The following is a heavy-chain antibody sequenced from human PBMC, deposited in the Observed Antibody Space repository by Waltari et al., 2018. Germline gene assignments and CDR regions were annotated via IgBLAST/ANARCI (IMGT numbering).Heavy chain of an antibody. CDR2: IYWKDDK. V-gene: IGHV2-5*01. J-gene: IGHJ5*02. CDR1: GFSLRTSGVG. D-gene: IGHD1-26*01. CDR3: APRRGEEWELRFWFDP. Sequence: QITLKESGPTLVKPTQTLTLTCTFSGFSLRTSGVGVGWIRQPPGKSLEWLALIYWKDDKRYTPSLKSRLTITKDTSKTQVVLTMTNMDPVDTATYYCAPRRGEEWELRFWFDPGGQGTLFTVSS.